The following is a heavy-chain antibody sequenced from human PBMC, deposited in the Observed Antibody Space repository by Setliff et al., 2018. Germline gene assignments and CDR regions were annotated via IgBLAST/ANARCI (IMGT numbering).Heavy chain of an antibody. J-gene: IGHJ5*02. Sequence: KPSETLSLTCTVSGGSISSGSYYWSWIRQPPGKGLEWIGSIYYSGSTYYNPSLKSRVTISLDTSKNQFSLKLSSVTAADTAVYYCARTNYYDSSTYFNWFDPWGQGTLVTVSS. V-gene: IGHV4-39*07. CDR2: IYYSGST. CDR3: ARTNYYDSSTYFNWFDP. CDR1: GGSISSGSYY. D-gene: IGHD3-22*01.